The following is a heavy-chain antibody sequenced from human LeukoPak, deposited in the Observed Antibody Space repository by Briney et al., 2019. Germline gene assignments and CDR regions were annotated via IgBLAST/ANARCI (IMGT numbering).Heavy chain of an antibody. Sequence: SQTLSLTCAVYGGSFSGYYWSWIRQPPGKGLEWIGEISHSGSTNYNPSLKSRVTISVDTSKNQFSLKLSSVTAADTAVYYCARGRVRPRLQDWGQGTLVTVSS. D-gene: IGHD4/OR15-4a*01. CDR1: GGSFSGYY. CDR3: ARGRVRPRLQD. J-gene: IGHJ1*01. V-gene: IGHV4-34*01. CDR2: ISHSGST.